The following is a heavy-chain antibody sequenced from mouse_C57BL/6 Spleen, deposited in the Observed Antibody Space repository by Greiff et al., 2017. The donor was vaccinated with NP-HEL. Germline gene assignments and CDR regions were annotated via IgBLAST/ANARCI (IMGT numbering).Heavy chain of an antibody. CDR1: GYAFSSYW. CDR3: ARSGTTVVADY. J-gene: IGHJ2*01. Sequence: QVQLKESGAELVKPGASVKISCKASGYAFSSYWMNWVKQRPGKGLEWIGQIYPGDGDTNYNGKFKGKATLTADKSSSTAYMQLSSLTSEDSAVYFCARSGTTVVADYWGQGTTLTVSS. CDR2: IYPGDGDT. V-gene: IGHV1-80*01. D-gene: IGHD1-1*01.